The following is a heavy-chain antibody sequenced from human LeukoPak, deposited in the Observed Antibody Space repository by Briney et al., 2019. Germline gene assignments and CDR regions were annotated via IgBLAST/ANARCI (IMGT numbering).Heavy chain of an antibody. CDR2: ISYGGSNK. D-gene: IGHD3-10*01. V-gene: IGHV3-30-3*01. J-gene: IGHJ4*02. Sequence: GGSLRLSCAASGFTFSSYAMHWVRQAPGKGLEWVAVISYGGSNKYYADSVKGRSTISRDNSKNTLYLQMNSLRAEDTAVYYCARVLGSYYVPNFDYWGQGTLVTVSS. CDR1: GFTFSSYA. CDR3: ARVLGSYYVPNFDY.